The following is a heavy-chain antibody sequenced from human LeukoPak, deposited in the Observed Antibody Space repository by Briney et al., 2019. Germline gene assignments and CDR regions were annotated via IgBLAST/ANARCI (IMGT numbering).Heavy chain of an antibody. Sequence: SETLSLTCIVSGSSISSAYYWSWIRQPPGKGLEWIGNIYYSGSTNYNPSLKSRVTISVDTSKNQFSLKLSSVTAADTAVYYCTRGSIAYYYMDVWGKGTTVTISS. CDR2: IYYSGST. CDR3: TRGSIAYYYMDV. V-gene: IGHV4-61*01. CDR1: GSSISSAYY. D-gene: IGHD3-22*01. J-gene: IGHJ6*03.